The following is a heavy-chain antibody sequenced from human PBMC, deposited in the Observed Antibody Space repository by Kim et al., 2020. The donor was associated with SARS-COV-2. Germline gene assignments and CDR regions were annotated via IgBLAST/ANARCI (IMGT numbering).Heavy chain of an antibody. J-gene: IGHJ4*02. D-gene: IGHD3-22*01. Sequence: SLKSRVTISVDTSKNQFSLKLSSVTAADTAVYYCARSTYYYDSSGYYLDYWGQGTLVTVSS. V-gene: IGHV4-59*01. CDR3: ARSTYYYDSSGYYLDY.